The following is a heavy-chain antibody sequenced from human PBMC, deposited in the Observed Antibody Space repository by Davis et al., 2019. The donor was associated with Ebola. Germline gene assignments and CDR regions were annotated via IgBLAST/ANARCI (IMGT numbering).Heavy chain of an antibody. D-gene: IGHD5-12*01. CDR1: GFTFSSYA. J-gene: IGHJ4*02. CDR2: IYHSGST. CDR3: ARDIGYSGYVGFDY. Sequence: ESLKISCAASGFTFSSYAMHWVRQPPGKGLEWIGEIYHSGSTNYNPSLKSRVTISVDKSKNQFSLKLSSVTAADTAVYYCARDIGYSGYVGFDYWGQGTLVTVSS. V-gene: IGHV4/OR15-8*01.